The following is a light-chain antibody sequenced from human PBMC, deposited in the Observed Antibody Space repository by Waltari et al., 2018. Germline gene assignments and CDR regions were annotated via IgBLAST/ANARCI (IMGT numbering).Light chain of an antibody. Sequence: DIQMTQSPPSLSAFVGDRVSITCRASQRISNYLNWYQQKPGKAPEVLIYAASSLQSGVPSRFSGRRSRTDFTLAISSLQPADLATYYCQQTYITPVTFGPGTKVAIK. CDR3: QQTYITPVT. V-gene: IGKV1-39*01. CDR2: AAS. CDR1: QRISNY. J-gene: IGKJ3*01.